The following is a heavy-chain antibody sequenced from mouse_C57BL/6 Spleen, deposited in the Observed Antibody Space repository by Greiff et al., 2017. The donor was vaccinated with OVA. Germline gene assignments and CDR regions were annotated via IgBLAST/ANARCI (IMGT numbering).Heavy chain of an antibody. CDR2: FHPYNDDT. J-gene: IGHJ2*01. CDR1: GYTFTTYP. Sequence: VKLMESGAELVKPGASVKMSCKASGYTFTTYPIEWMKQNHGKSLEWIGNFHPYNDDTKYNEKFKGKATLTVEKSSSTVYLELSRLTSDDSAVYYCARGDNYDYDRKGFDYWGQGTTLTVSS. D-gene: IGHD2-4*01. CDR3: ARGDNYDYDRKGFDY. V-gene: IGHV1-47*01.